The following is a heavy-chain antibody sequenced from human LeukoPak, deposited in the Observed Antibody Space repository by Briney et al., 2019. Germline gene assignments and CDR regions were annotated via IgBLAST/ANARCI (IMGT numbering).Heavy chain of an antibody. CDR3: ARGLGAGRIAATRADWFDP. CDR1: GGSISSYY. D-gene: IGHD6-13*01. V-gene: IGHV4-4*07. Sequence: PSETLSLTCTVSGGSISSYYWSWIRQPAGKGLEWIGRIYTSGSTNYNPSLKSRVTMSVDTSKNQFSLKLSSVTAADTAVYYCARGLGAGRIAATRADWFDPWGQGTLVTVSS. J-gene: IGHJ5*02. CDR2: IYTSGST.